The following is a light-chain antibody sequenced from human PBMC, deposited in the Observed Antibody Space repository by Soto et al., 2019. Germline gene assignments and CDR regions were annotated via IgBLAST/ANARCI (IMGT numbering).Light chain of an antibody. CDR1: QSPGSW. V-gene: IGKV1-5*01. J-gene: IGKJ4*01. Sequence: DIQMTQSPSTLSASVGDRVIITCRASQSPGSWMAWYQQKPGTAPVLLIYDVSKLESGVPSRFSGRASGTEFNLTSTRLQPDDFATYYCQQYFSYPLTFGGGTKVDIK. CDR2: DVS. CDR3: QQYFSYPLT.